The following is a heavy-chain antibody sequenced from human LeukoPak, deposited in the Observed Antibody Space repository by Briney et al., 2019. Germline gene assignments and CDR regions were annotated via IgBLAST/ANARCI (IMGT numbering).Heavy chain of an antibody. D-gene: IGHD5-24*01. Sequence: GGSLRLSCAASGFTFSDYSMNWVRQAPGKGLEWISYNGIDSGNTNYADSVKGRFTIPGDKAKNSLYLQMNSLRAEDTAVYYCARDYKYAFDNWGRGTLVTVSS. CDR3: ARDYKYAFDN. J-gene: IGHJ4*02. CDR1: GFTFSDYS. CDR2: NGIDSGNT. V-gene: IGHV3-48*01.